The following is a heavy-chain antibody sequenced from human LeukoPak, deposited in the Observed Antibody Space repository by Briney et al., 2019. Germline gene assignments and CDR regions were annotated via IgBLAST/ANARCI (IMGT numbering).Heavy chain of an antibody. CDR1: GYTLTELS. CDR2: INPIGGTT. J-gene: IGHJ5*02. Sequence: GASVKVSCKVSGYTLTELSMHWVRQAPGKQLEGMGLINPIGGTTNCAQKFQGRVTMTRDMSTTTVYMHLSSLRSEDTAVYYCAREAVTIFGLVRTQTPKGPHRFDPWGQGTLVTVPS. D-gene: IGHD3-3*01. CDR3: AREAVTIFGLVRTQTPKGPHRFDP. V-gene: IGHV1-46*01.